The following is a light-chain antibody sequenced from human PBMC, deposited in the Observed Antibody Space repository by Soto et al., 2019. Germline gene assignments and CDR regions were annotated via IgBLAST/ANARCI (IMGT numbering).Light chain of an antibody. CDR1: QSLRRSS. J-gene: IGKJ1*01. CDR3: QQYDTSPPT. CDR2: GVS. Sequence: PGERATLSCRASQSLRRSSLAWYQQKPGQAPRLLIYGVSTRATGIPDRFSGSGSGTDFTLTISRLEPEDSARYSCQQYDTSPPTFGQGTKVDIK. V-gene: IGKV3-20*01.